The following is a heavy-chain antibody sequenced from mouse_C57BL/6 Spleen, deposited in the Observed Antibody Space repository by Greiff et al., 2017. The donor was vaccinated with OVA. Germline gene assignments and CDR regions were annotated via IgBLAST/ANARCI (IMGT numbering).Heavy chain of an antibody. CDR2: IDPENGDT. J-gene: IGHJ2*01. D-gene: IGHD1-1*01. CDR3: TTGGSSYAGDY. CDR1: GFNIKDDY. V-gene: IGHV14-4*01. Sequence: EVQLQQSGAELVRPGASVKLSCTASGFNIKDDYMHWVKQRPEQGLEWIGWIDPENGDTEYASKFQGKATITADTSSNTAYLQLSSLTSEDTAVYYCTTGGSSYAGDYWGQGTTLTVSS.